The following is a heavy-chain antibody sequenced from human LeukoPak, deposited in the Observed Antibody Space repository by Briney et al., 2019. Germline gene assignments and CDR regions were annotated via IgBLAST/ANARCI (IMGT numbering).Heavy chain of an antibody. Sequence: PGGSLRLSCAASGFTFSSYSMNWVRQAPGKGLEWVSYISSSSSTIYYADSVKGRFTISRDNAKNSLYLQMNSLRAEDTAVYYCARDFGGSYHGVSYWGQGTLVTASS. V-gene: IGHV3-48*01. CDR2: ISSSSSTI. D-gene: IGHD1-26*01. CDR1: GFTFSSYS. J-gene: IGHJ4*02. CDR3: ARDFGGSYHGVSY.